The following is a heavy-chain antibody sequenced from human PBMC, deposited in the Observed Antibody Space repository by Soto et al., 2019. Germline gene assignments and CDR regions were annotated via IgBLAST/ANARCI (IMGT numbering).Heavy chain of an antibody. CDR3: VKVLARGVGVPRFYFDS. CDR1: GFTFSNSW. D-gene: IGHD2-2*01. Sequence: DVQLVESGGGLVQPGGSLRLSCAASGFTFSNSWMHWVRQVSGKGLEWVSRINADGTSTSYADSVKGRFTISRDNAKNPRYLHVNSLRAEDTAVYYCVKVLARGVGVPRFYFDSWGQGALVTVSS. V-gene: IGHV3-74*01. CDR2: INADGTST. J-gene: IGHJ4*02.